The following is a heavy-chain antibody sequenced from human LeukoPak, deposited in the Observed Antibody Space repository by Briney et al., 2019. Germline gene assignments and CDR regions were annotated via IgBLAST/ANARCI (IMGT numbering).Heavy chain of an antibody. D-gene: IGHD2-2*01. Sequence: GASVKVSCKASGYTFTSYDINWVRQAPGQGLEWMGGIIPIFGTANYAQKFQGRVTITTDESTSTAYMELSSLRSEDTAVYYCARGHLYCSSTSCYNTATRHYMDVWGKGTTVTVSS. CDR2: IIPIFGTA. CDR3: ARGHLYCSSTSCYNTATRHYMDV. J-gene: IGHJ6*03. V-gene: IGHV1-69*05. CDR1: GYTFTSYD.